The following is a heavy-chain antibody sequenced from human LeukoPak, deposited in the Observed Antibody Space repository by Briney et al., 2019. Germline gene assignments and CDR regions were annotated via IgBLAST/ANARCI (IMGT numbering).Heavy chain of an antibody. CDR2: ISSSGSIT. D-gene: IGHD3-10*01. Sequence: GGSLRLTCVASGFTLSSHNINWVRQAPGKGLEWVSHISSSGSITYYGDSVKGRITISRDNAKNSVSLYMNSLRAEDSAVYYCARPGITAFDIWGQGTMVTVSS. CDR3: ARPGITAFDI. V-gene: IGHV3-48*01. J-gene: IGHJ3*02. CDR1: GFTLSSHN.